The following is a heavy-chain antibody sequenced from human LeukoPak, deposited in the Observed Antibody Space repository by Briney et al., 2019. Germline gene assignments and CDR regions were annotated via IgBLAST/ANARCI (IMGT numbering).Heavy chain of an antibody. CDR1: RFTFSDYY. J-gene: IGHJ6*03. Sequence: GGSLRLSCAASRFTFSDYYMSWIRQAPGKGLEWVSYISSSGSTIYYADSVKGRFTISRDNAKNSLYLQMNSLRAEDTAVYYCARDEYSSSWYGVEYYYYYYMDVWGKGTTVTISS. D-gene: IGHD6-13*01. V-gene: IGHV3-11*01. CDR2: ISSSGSTI. CDR3: ARDEYSSSWYGVEYYYYYYMDV.